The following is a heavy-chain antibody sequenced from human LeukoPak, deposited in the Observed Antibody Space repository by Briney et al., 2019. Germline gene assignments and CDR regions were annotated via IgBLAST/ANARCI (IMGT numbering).Heavy chain of an antibody. J-gene: IGHJ6*03. CDR3: ARDLSCSSTSCYGYYYYYYMDV. V-gene: IGHV4-61*02. D-gene: IGHD2-2*01. Sequence: SETLSLTCTVSGGSISSGSYYWSWIRQPAGKGLEWIGRIYTSGSTNYNPSLKSRVTRSVDTSKNQFSLKLSSVTAADTAVYYCARDLSCSSTSCYGYYYYYYMDVWGKGTTVTVSS. CDR2: IYTSGST. CDR1: GGSISSGSYY.